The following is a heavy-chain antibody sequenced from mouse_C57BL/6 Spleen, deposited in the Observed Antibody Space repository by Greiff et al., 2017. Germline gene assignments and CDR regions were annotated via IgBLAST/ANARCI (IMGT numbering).Heavy chain of an antibody. J-gene: IGHJ4*01. Sequence: EVQRVESGGDLVKPGGSLKLSCAASGFTFSSYGMSWVRQTPDERLEWVATISSGGSYTYYPDSVKGRFTISRDNAKNTLYLQMSSLKSEDTAMYYCARQIAQAGAMDYWGQGTSVTVSS. CDR3: ARQIAQAGAMDY. D-gene: IGHD3-2*02. CDR2: ISSGGSYT. CDR1: GFTFSSYG. V-gene: IGHV5-6*01.